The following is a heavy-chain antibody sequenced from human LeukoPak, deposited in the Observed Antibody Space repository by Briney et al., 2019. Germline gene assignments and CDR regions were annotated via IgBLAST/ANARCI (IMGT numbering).Heavy chain of an antibody. CDR2: INYTGNT. J-gene: IGHJ4*02. D-gene: IGHD7-27*01. V-gene: IGHV4-39*01. CDR3: ASNWGDFDY. Sequence: SETLSLTCTVFGGSNSRSTYYWGWIRQPPGKGPEWIGSINYTGNTYYSPSLKSRVTISVDTSKDKFSLKLSSVTAADTAVYYCASNWGDFDYWGQGILVTVSS. CDR1: GGSNSRSTYY.